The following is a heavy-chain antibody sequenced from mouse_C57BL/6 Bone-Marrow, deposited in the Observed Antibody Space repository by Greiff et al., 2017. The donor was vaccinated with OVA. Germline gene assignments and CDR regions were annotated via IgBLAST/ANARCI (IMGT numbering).Heavy chain of an antibody. CDR2: ISDGGSYT. CDR3: ARGIYYDYFDY. CDR1: GFTFSSYA. Sequence: EVMLVESGGGLVKPGGSLKLSCAASGFTFSSYAMSWVRQTPEKRLEWVATISDGGSYTYYPDNVKGRFTISRDTAKNNLYLQMSHLKSEDTAMYYCARGIYYDYFDYWGQGTTLTVSS. J-gene: IGHJ2*01. D-gene: IGHD2-4*01. V-gene: IGHV5-4*03.